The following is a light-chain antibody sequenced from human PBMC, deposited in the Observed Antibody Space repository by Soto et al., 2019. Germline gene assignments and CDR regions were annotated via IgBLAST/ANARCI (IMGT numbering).Light chain of an antibody. Sequence: QSALTQPRSVSGSPGQSVTISCTGTSSDVGGYNYVSWYQQHPGTAPKLIIFGVSKRPSGVPDRFSGSKSGNTASLSISGLQAEDEADYSCSSYAGPYSYVLGTGTKLTVL. CDR1: SSDVGGYNY. CDR2: GVS. V-gene: IGLV2-11*01. CDR3: SSYAGPYSYV. J-gene: IGLJ1*01.